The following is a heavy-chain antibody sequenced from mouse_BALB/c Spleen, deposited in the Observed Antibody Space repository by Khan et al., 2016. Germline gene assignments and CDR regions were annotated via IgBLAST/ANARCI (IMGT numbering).Heavy chain of an antibody. CDR3: ARDLQFAY. J-gene: IGHJ3*01. V-gene: IGHV5-6-3*01. CDR2: INSNGGTT. Sequence: EVELVESGGGLVQPGGSLKLSCAASGFTFSSSGMSWIRQIPDKRLELVAIINSNGGTTYYPDSVKGRFTISSDNAKNALYLQMSSLKSEDTAMYYCARDLQFAYWGQGTQVTVSA. CDR1: GFTFSSSG.